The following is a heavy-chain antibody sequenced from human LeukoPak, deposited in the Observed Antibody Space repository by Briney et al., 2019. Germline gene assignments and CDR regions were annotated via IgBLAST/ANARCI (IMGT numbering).Heavy chain of an antibody. CDR1: GGSLGSSSSY. CDR3: ASTNRRDGYKSFDY. D-gene: IGHD5-24*01. J-gene: IGHJ4*02. Sequence: PSETLSLTCTVSGGSLGSSSSYWGWIRQPPGKGLEWIGTIYYSGSTYFNPALKNRVTISVETTKNQFYLKLSSVTAADTAVYYCASTNRRDGYKSFDYWGQGTLVTVSS. CDR2: IYYSGST. V-gene: IGHV4-39*01.